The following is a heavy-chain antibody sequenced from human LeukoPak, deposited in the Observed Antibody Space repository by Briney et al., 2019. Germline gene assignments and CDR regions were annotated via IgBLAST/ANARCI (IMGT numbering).Heavy chain of an antibody. V-gene: IGHV6-1*01. CDR1: GDSVSSNSAA. CDR2: TYYRSKWYN. D-gene: IGHD5-24*01. CDR3: ARGGQGDGYSADEAFDI. J-gene: IGHJ3*02. Sequence: SQTLSLTCAISGDSVSSNSAAWNWIRQSPSTGLEWLGRTYYRSKWYNDYAGSVKSRITINPDASKNQFSLQVNSVTPEDTAVYYCARGGQGDGYSADEAFDIWGQGTMVTVSS.